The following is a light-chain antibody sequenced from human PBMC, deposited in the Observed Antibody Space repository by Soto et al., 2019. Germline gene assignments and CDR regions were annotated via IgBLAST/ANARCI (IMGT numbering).Light chain of an antibody. Sequence: EIVMTQSPATLSVSPGERATLSCRASKSVSSNLAWYQQKPGQAPRILIYGASTRATGIPARFSGSGSGTEFTLTISSLQSEDFAVYYCQQYNNWPPSTFGQGTKLEIK. J-gene: IGKJ2*01. CDR2: GAS. CDR1: KSVSSN. V-gene: IGKV3-15*01. CDR3: QQYNNWPPST.